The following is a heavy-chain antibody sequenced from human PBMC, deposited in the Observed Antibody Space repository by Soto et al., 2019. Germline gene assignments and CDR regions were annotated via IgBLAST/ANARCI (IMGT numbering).Heavy chain of an antibody. D-gene: IGHD2-21*02. J-gene: IGHJ4*02. Sequence: QVQLVQSGAEEKKPGASVKVSCKASGYTFTSYAMHWVRQAPGQRLEWMGWINAGNGNTKYSQKFQGRVTITRDTAASTGCRELSSLRSEDTAVYYCARSIVVVTALDYWGQGTLGTVSS. V-gene: IGHV1-3*05. CDR1: GYTFTSYA. CDR2: INAGNGNT. CDR3: ARSIVVVTALDY.